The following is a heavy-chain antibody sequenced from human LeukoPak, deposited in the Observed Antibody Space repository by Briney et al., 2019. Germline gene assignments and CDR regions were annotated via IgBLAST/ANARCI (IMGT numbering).Heavy chain of an antibody. CDR3: ARTRYNSGGGDY. Sequence: GRSLRLSCAVSGFTFSDYGMHWVRQAPGKGLEWVAVIWYDGTNKYYADSVEGRCTISRDNSKNTLYLQMNSLRAEDTAVYYCARTRYNSGGGDYWGQGTPVTVSP. CDR1: GFTFSDYG. V-gene: IGHV3-33*01. CDR2: IWYDGTNK. J-gene: IGHJ4*02. D-gene: IGHD6-25*01.